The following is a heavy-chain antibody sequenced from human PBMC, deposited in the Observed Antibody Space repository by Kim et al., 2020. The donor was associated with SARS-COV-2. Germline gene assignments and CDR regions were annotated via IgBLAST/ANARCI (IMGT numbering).Heavy chain of an antibody. CDR2: IGTAGDT. D-gene: IGHD3-22*01. J-gene: IGHJ4*02. V-gene: IGHV3-13*01. Sequence: GGSLRLFCAASGFTFSSYDMHWVRQATGKGLEWVSAIGTAGDTYYPGSVKGRFTISRENAKNSLYLQMNSLRAGDTAVYYCARGYYYDSSGYYFFDYWGQGTLVTVSS. CDR1: GFTFSSYD. CDR3: ARGYYYDSSGYYFFDY.